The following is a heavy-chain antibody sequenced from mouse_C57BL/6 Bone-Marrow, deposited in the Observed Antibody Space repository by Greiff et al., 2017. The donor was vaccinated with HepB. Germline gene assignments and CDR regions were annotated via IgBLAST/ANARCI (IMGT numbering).Heavy chain of an antibody. Sequence: EVQVVESGGGLVKPGGSLKLSCAASGFTFSSYAMSWVRQTPEKRLEWVATISDGGSYTYYPDNVKGRFTISRDNAKNNLYLQMSHLKSEDTAMYYCARGLAWFAYWGQGTLVTVSA. CDR2: ISDGGSYT. CDR1: GFTFSSYA. CDR3: ARGLAWFAY. J-gene: IGHJ3*01. V-gene: IGHV5-4*01. D-gene: IGHD4-1*01.